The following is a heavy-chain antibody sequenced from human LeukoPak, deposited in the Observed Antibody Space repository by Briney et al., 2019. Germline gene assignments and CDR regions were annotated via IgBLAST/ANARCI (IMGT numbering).Heavy chain of an antibody. V-gene: IGHV3-23*01. CDR3: AKRVVIAATTYYFDY. J-gene: IGHJ4*02. CDR1: GFTFSSYA. Sequence: PGGSLRLPCAASGFTFSSYAMSWVRQAPGKGLEWVSVISSGGGSRYYADSVKGRFTISRDNSKNTLYLQMNSLRAEDTAVYYCAKRVVIAATTYYFDYWGQGTLVTVSS. CDR2: ISSGGGSR. D-gene: IGHD2-15*01.